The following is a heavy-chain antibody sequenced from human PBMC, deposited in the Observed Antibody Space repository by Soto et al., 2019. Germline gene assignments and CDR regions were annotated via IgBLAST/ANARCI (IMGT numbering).Heavy chain of an antibody. J-gene: IGHJ6*02. Sequence: ESLKISCKGSGYIFTSYCSGWVRQIAGKGLEWTGIIYPGHSDSRYSLSLKGKVTTSPDKSTSTAYLQWSSMKGSATDMSYCARHNPLGRNYGYYYSGMDVWGQGTTVTVSS. CDR3: ARHNPLGRNYGYYYSGMDV. V-gene: IGHV5-51*01. D-gene: IGHD4-4*01. CDR1: GYIFTSYC. CDR2: IYPGHSDS.